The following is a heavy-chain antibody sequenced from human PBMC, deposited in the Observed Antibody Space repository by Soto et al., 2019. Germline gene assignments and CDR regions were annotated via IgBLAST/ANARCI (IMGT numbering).Heavy chain of an antibody. V-gene: IGHV1-18*01. Sequence: QVKLEQSGAEVKKPGASVKVSCKASGYTFFSYGITWVRQAPGQGLEWMGWVSGYNGHTNYAQKFQGRVTMTRDISTATAYMELRNLRSDDTAVYYCARLVGPTSSDYWFDPWGQGALVTVSS. CDR1: GYTFFSYG. J-gene: IGHJ5*02. D-gene: IGHD1-26*01. CDR3: ARLVGPTSSDYWFDP. CDR2: VSGYNGHT.